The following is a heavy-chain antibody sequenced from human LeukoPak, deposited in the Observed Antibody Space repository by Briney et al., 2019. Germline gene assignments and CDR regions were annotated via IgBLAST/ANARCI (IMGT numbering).Heavy chain of an antibody. J-gene: IGHJ4*02. D-gene: IGHD1-26*01. V-gene: IGHV3-20*04. CDR1: GFTFDDYG. CDR3: AKSRRVGANQRGLFDY. CDR2: ISWNGRST. Sequence: GGSLRLSCAASGFTFDDYGMSWVRQDPGKGLEWVSGISWNGRSTGYADSVEGRFTISRDNSKNTVYLQMNSLRADDTAVYYCAKSRRVGANQRGLFDYWGQGTLVTVSP.